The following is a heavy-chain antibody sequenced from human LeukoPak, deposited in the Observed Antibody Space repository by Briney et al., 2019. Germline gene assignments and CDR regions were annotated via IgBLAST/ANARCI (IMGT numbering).Heavy chain of an antibody. CDR1: GFTFSSYS. J-gene: IGHJ3*02. CDR2: ISSSSSCI. CDR3: ARDSQWLVRAFDI. V-gene: IGHV3-21*01. Sequence: GGSLRLSCAASGFTFSSYSMNWVRQAPGKGLEWVSSISSSSSCIYYADSVKGRFTISRDNAKNSLYLQMNSLRAEDTAVYYCARDSQWLVRAFDIWGQGTMVTVSS. D-gene: IGHD6-19*01.